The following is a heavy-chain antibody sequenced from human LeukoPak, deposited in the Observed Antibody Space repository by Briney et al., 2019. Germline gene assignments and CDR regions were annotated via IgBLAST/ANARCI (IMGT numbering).Heavy chain of an antibody. D-gene: IGHD3-3*01. CDR2: IYHSGST. J-gene: IGHJ4*02. CDR3: ASIPLLEWLPFDY. V-gene: IGHV4-30-2*01. Sequence: SQTLSLTCTVSGGSISSGGYYWSWIRQPPGKGLEWIGYIYHSGSTYYNPSLKSRVTISVDRSKNQFSLKLSSVTAADTAVYYCASIPLLEWLPFDYWGQGTLVTVSS. CDR1: GGSISSGGYY.